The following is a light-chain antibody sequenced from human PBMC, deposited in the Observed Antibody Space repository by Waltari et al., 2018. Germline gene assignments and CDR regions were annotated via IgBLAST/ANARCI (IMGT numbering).Light chain of an antibody. V-gene: IGKV3-20*01. J-gene: IGKJ1*01. Sequence: EIVLKQSPGTLSLSPGERATLSCRASQSVSRSLAWYQQKPGQAPRLLIYGASNRAAGIPDRFSGSGSGTDFSLTISRLEPEDFAVYYCQHYVRLPATFGQGTKVEIK. CDR3: QHYVRLPAT. CDR1: QSVSRS. CDR2: GAS.